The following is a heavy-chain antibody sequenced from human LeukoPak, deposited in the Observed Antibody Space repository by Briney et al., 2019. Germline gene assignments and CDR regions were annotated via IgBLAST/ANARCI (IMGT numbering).Heavy chain of an antibody. J-gene: IGHJ4*02. CDR3: ARHLYSGYDRAVDY. D-gene: IGHD5-12*01. V-gene: IGHV4-39*01. CDR2: IYYSGST. Sequence: PSETLSLTCTVSGGSISSSIYYWGWIRQPPGKGLEWIGSIYYSGSTYYNPSLKSRVTISVDTSKNQFSLKLSSVTAADTAVYYCARHLYSGYDRAVDYWGQGTLVTVSS. CDR1: GGSISSSIYY.